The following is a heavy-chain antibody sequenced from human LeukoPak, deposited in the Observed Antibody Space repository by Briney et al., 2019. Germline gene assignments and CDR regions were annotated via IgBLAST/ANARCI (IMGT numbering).Heavy chain of an antibody. CDR1: GGSISSGGYS. D-gene: IGHD2/OR15-2a*01. J-gene: IGHJ3*02. Sequence: SSETLSLTCAVSGGSISSGGYSWSWIRQPAGKGLEWIGRIYTSGSTNYNPSLKSRVTMSVDTSKNQFSLKLSSVTAADTAVYYCARLLSFAAVDAFDIWGQGTMVTVSS. CDR3: ARLLSFAAVDAFDI. V-gene: IGHV4-61*02. CDR2: IYTSGST.